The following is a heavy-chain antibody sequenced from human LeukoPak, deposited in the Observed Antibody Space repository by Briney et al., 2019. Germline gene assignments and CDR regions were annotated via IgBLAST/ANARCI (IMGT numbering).Heavy chain of an antibody. V-gene: IGHV3-30*02. Sequence: GGSLRLSCAASGLTFSSYGMHWVRQAPGKGLEWVAFIRYDGSNKYYADSVKGRFTISRDNSKNTLYLQMNSLRAEDTAVYYCAKDHGLLWFGELPSDAFDIWGQGTMVTVSS. CDR3: AKDHGLLWFGELPSDAFDI. D-gene: IGHD3-10*01. CDR2: IRYDGSNK. CDR1: GLTFSSYG. J-gene: IGHJ3*02.